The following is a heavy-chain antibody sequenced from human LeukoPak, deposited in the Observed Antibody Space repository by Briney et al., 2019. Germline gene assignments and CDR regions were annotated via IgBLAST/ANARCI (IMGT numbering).Heavy chain of an antibody. CDR2: IYHSGYT. CDR3: VRGSTLRHYQY. V-gene: IGHV4-59*13. J-gene: IGHJ4*02. Sequence: SETLSLTCTVSGGSIRSYYWSCIRQPPGKGLEWSGYIYHSGYTRYNPSLKSRVTISVDTSKNQFSLRLSSVTAADTAVYYCVRGSTLRHYQYWGQGTLVTVSS. CDR1: GGSIRSYY. D-gene: IGHD3-16*01.